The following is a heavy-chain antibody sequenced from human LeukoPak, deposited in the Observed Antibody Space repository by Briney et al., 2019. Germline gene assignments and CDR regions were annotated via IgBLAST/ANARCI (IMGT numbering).Heavy chain of an antibody. CDR1: GGSISSYY. J-gene: IGHJ6*02. D-gene: IGHD3-22*01. V-gene: IGHV4-59*01. Sequence: SETLSLTCTVSGGSISSYYWSWIRQPPGKGLEWVGYIYYSGSTNYNPSLKSRVTISVDTSKNQFSLKLSSVTAADTAVYYCASDSSGYYQGSYYGMDVWGQGTTVTVSS. CDR2: IYYSGST. CDR3: ASDSSGYYQGSYYGMDV.